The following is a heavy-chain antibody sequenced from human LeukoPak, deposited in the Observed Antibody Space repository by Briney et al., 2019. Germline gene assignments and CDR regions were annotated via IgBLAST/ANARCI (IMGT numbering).Heavy chain of an antibody. Sequence: GGSLRLSCAASGFTVSSNFMAWVRQAPGKGLEWVSVIYGGGSTYYADSVKGRFTISRDSSKNSLYLQMNSLRAEDTAVYYCAKDLGNCGTASCYYDYWGQGTLVTVSS. CDR3: AKDLGNCGTASCYYDY. J-gene: IGHJ4*02. D-gene: IGHD2-2*01. V-gene: IGHV3-53*01. CDR2: IYGGGST. CDR1: GFTVSSNF.